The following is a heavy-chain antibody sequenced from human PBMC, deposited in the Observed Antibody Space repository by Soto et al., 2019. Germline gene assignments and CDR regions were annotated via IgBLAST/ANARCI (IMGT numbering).Heavy chain of an antibody. J-gene: IGHJ4*02. CDR3: TYYNPVHKSRITISETRSTNQFAQEQSPVTAADTAVYYCARMDYGDYNSNFDY. CDR2: IYYSRSA. V-gene: IGHV4-31*03. D-gene: IGHD2-21*02. CDR1: GGSISSGGYY. Sequence: SETLSLTCTVSGGSISSGGYYWSWIRQHPGKGLEWIGYIYYSRSAYYNPSLKSRVNISVDTSKNQFSLKLSSVTAALYSLMRTYYNPVHKSRITISETRSTNQFAQEQSPVTAADTAVYYCARMDYGDYNSNFDYWGQGTLVTVSS.